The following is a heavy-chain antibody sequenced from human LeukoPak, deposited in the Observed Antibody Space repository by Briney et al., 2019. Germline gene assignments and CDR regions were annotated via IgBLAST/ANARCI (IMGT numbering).Heavy chain of an antibody. CDR2: INSDGSST. V-gene: IGHV3-74*01. Sequence: GGSLRLSCAASGFTFSSYWMHWGRQAPGKGLVWVSRINSDGSSTSYADSVKGRFTISRDNAKNTLYLQMNSLRAEDTAVYYCARVPYYYGSGSYYPYFDYWGQGTLVTVSS. CDR3: ARVPYYYGSGSYYPYFDY. CDR1: GFTFSSYW. J-gene: IGHJ4*02. D-gene: IGHD3-10*01.